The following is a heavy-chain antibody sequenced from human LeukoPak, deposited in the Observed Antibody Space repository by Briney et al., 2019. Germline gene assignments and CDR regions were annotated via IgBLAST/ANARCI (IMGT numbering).Heavy chain of an antibody. V-gene: IGHV1-46*01. J-gene: IGHJ4*02. Sequence: ASVKVSCKASGYTFTSYYMHWVRQAPGQGLEWMGIINPSGGSTSYAQKFQGRVTMTRDMSTSTVYMELSSLRSEDTAVYYCAREEYYDSSGYYFDYWGQGTLVTVSS. CDR1: GYTFTSYY. CDR2: INPSGGST. D-gene: IGHD3-22*01. CDR3: AREEYYDSSGYYFDY.